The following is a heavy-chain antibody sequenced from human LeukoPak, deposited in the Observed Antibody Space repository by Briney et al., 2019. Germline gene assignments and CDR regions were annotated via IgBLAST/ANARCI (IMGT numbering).Heavy chain of an antibody. CDR3: ARGRADSSSWHYYYYYMDV. V-gene: IGHV4-34*01. J-gene: IGHJ6*03. CDR1: GGSFSGYY. Sequence: SETLSLTCAVYGGSFSGYYWSWIRQPPGKGLEWIGEINHSGSTNYNPSLKSRVTISVDTSKNQFSLKLSSVTAADTAVYYCARGRADSSSWHYYYYYMDVWGKGTTVTVSS. D-gene: IGHD6-13*01. CDR2: INHSGST.